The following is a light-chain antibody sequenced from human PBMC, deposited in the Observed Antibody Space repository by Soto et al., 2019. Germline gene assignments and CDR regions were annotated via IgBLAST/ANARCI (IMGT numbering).Light chain of an antibody. CDR3: QQYGSSPQT. V-gene: IGKV3-20*01. CDR1: QSVSSSH. CDR2: GAS. Sequence: EIVLTQSPGTLSLSPGERATLSCRASQSVSSSHLAWYQQKPGQAPRLLIYGASSMATGIPDRFSGSGSGTDFTLTISRLEPEDFAVYYCQQYGSSPQTFGQGTRLEIK. J-gene: IGKJ5*01.